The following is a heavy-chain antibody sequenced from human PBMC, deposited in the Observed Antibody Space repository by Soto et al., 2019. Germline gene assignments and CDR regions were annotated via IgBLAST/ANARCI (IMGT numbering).Heavy chain of an antibody. J-gene: IGHJ6*02. Sequence: QVQLVESGGGVVQPGESLRLSCAASGFTFSNYGIHWVRQAPGKGLEWVSVISHDGSSKYYEDSVKGRFTISRDNSKNTLYLQIKSLGVEDTAMYYCAKGILWLGGLSREFGDHYGLDVWGQGATVTVSS. V-gene: IGHV3-30*18. CDR3: AKGILWLGGLSREFGDHYGLDV. CDR1: GFTFSNYG. D-gene: IGHD3-10*01. CDR2: ISHDGSSK.